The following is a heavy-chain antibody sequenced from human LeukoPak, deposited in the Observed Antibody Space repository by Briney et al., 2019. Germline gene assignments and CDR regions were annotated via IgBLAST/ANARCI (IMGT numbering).Heavy chain of an antibody. CDR2: INPNSGGT. J-gene: IGHJ6*02. D-gene: IGHD6-13*01. Sequence: ASVKVSCKASGYTFTGYYMHWVRQAPGQGLEWMGWINPNSGGTNYAQKLQGRVTMTTDTSTSTAYMELRSLRSDDTAVYYCARANPIAAAGTHYYGMDVWGQGTTVTVSS. CDR1: GYTFTGYY. CDR3: ARANPIAAAGTHYYGMDV. V-gene: IGHV1-2*02.